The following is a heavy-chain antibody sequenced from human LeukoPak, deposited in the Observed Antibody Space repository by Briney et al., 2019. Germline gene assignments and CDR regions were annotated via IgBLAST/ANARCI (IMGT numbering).Heavy chain of an antibody. CDR1: GFTFSSYS. Sequence: GGSLRLSCAASGFTFSSYSMNWVRQAPGKGLEWVSSISSSSSYIYYADSVKGRFTISRDNAKNSLYLQMNSLRAEDTAVYYCAKNPTRDVAEGYWGQGTLVTVSS. D-gene: IGHD5-24*01. CDR3: AKNPTRDVAEGY. V-gene: IGHV3-21*01. J-gene: IGHJ4*02. CDR2: ISSSSSYI.